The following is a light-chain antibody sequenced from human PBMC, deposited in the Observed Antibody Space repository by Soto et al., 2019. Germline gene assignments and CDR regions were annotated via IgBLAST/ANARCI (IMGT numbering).Light chain of an antibody. J-gene: IGLJ3*02. Sequence: QSVLTQPASVSGSPGQSITISCTGTSSDIGRFNYVSWYQQHPGKVPKLMIYEVSNRPSGVSNRFSGSKSGNTASLTISGLQAEDEADYYCGSHTISNTQVFGGGTKLTVL. CDR3: GSHTISNTQV. CDR1: SSDIGRFNY. CDR2: EVS. V-gene: IGLV2-14*01.